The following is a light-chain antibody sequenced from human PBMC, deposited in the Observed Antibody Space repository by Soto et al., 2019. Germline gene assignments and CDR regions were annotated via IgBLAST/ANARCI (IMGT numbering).Light chain of an antibody. V-gene: IGKV1-33*01. Sequence: DIQMTQSPSSLSASVGDRVTITCQASHDITSYLNWYQHKPGKAPKLLIYDASILEAGVPSRFSGRGYGTDFTFTISSLQSEDVATYYCQKCDYLPIFGPGTTVDFK. CDR1: HDITSY. CDR2: DAS. CDR3: QKCDYLPI. J-gene: IGKJ3*01.